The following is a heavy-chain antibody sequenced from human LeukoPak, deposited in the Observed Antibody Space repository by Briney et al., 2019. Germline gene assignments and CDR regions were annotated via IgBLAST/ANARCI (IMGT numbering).Heavy chain of an antibody. CDR1: GGSISSYY. J-gene: IGHJ4*02. CDR3: ASPLWFGELPLDY. Sequence: SETLSLTCTVSGGSISSYYWSWIRQPPGKGLEWIGYIYYSGTTNYNPSLKSRVTISVDTSKNQFSLKLSSVTAADTAVYYCASPLWFGELPLDYWGQGTLVTVSS. CDR2: IYYSGTT. D-gene: IGHD3-10*01. V-gene: IGHV4-59*12.